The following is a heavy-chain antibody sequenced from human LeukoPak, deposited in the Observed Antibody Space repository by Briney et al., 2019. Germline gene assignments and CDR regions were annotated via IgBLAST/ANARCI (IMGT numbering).Heavy chain of an antibody. J-gene: IGHJ5*02. Sequence: GASVTVSFKTSVYTFTAYYIHWVGQAPGQGLEGMGWINPNSGGTNYAQKFQRRVTMTRDTSISTAYMELSRLRTDDTAVYYCARHPYDSSGYYNWLDPWGQGTLVTVSS. CDR2: INPNSGGT. CDR1: VYTFTAYY. V-gene: IGHV1-2*02. D-gene: IGHD3-22*01. CDR3: ARHPYDSSGYYNWLDP.